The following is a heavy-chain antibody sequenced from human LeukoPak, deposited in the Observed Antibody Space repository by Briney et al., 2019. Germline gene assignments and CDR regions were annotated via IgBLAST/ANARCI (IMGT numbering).Heavy chain of an antibody. D-gene: IGHD3-22*01. J-gene: IGHJ4*02. CDR3: ARGGKNYYDSSSGLPPRY. CDR2: ISSSSSYI. CDR1: GFTFSSYS. V-gene: IGHV3-21*01. Sequence: PGGSLRLSCAASGFTFSSYSMNWVRQAPGKGLEWVSSISSSSSYIYYADSAKGRFTISRDNAKNSLYLQMNSLRAEDTAVYYCARGGKNYYDSSSGLPPRYWGQGTLVTVSS.